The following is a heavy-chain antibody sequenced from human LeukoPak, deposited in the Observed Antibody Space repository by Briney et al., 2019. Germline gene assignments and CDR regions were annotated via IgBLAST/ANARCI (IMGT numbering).Heavy chain of an antibody. Sequence: GGSLRLSCAASGFTFSSYSMNWVRQAPGKGLEWVSSISSSSSYIYYADSVKGRFTISRDNAKNSLYLQMNSLRAEDTAVYYCARGTGSGSYIIDYWGQGILVTVSS. D-gene: IGHD3-10*01. CDR3: ARGTGSGSYIIDY. CDR2: ISSSSSYI. V-gene: IGHV3-21*01. CDR1: GFTFSSYS. J-gene: IGHJ4*02.